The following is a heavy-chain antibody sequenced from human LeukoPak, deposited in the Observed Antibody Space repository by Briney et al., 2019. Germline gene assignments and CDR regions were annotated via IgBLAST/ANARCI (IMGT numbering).Heavy chain of an antibody. J-gene: IGHJ4*02. CDR3: ARERTSYYFDY. CDR2: ISSSSSNI. Sequence: HAGGSLRLSCAASGFTFSSYSMNWVRQAPGKGLEWVSYISSSSSNIYYADSVKGRFTISRDNAKNSLYLQMNSLRAEDTAVYYCARERTSYYFDYWGQGTLVTVSS. D-gene: IGHD2-15*01. V-gene: IGHV3-48*01. CDR1: GFTFSSYS.